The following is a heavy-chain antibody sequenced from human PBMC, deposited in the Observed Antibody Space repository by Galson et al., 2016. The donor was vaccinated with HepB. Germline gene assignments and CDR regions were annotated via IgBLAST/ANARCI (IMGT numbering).Heavy chain of an antibody. D-gene: IGHD2-15*01. J-gene: IGHJ4*02. CDR2: TYHTTNWYS. Sequence: CAISGDSVSSKSAAWNWIRHSPSRGLEWLGRTYHTTNWYSDYAVSVKSRITINPDTSKNQFSLKLNSVTPEDTAVYYCARGHLVVPFSFSCDYWGQGSLVTVSS. V-gene: IGHV6-1*01. CDR3: ARGHLVVPFSFSCDY. CDR1: GDSVSSKSAA.